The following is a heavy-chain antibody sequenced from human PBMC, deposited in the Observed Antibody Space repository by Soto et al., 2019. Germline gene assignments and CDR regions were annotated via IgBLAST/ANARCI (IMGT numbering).Heavy chain of an antibody. V-gene: IGHV4-59*08. Sequence: SETLSLTCTVSGDSMSLYYWSWIRLPPGKGLECIGYVYYDGSTNYNPSLKGRVTMSVDTSENQFSLKLNSVTAADTAMYYCARHYSSAWYKVDFWGQGTLVTVSS. J-gene: IGHJ4*01. CDR2: VYYDGST. CDR3: ARHYSSAWYKVDF. CDR1: GDSMSLYY. D-gene: IGHD6-13*01.